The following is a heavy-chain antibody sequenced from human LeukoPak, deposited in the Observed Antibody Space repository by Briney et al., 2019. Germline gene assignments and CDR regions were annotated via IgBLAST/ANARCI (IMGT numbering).Heavy chain of an antibody. CDR3: ARIHRYCSGGACYVLDN. Sequence: SETLSLTCTVSGGSISSYSWSWIRQPPGKGLEWIGYISYSGSTNYNPSLKSRVTISVDTSKNHFSLKLSSVTAADTAVYYCARIHRYCSGGACYVLDNWGQGTLVAVSS. V-gene: IGHV4-59*01. CDR2: ISYSGST. J-gene: IGHJ4*02. D-gene: IGHD2-15*01. CDR1: GGSISSYS.